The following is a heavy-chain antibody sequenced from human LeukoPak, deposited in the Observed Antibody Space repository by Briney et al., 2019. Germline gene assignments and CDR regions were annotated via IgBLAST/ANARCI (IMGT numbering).Heavy chain of an antibody. D-gene: IGHD3-10*01. J-gene: IGHJ4*02. CDR2: ISSSGSTI. CDR3: TREDYYYASGH. Sequence: SGRSLRLSCAASGFTFSDNYMRWVSQAPGKGLEWVSYISSSGSTIYYARSVTGRFTLSRDNAKNSLYLQMNSLRAEDTAVYYCTREDYYYASGHWAQGTLVTVSS. V-gene: IGHV3-11*04. CDR1: GFTFSDNY.